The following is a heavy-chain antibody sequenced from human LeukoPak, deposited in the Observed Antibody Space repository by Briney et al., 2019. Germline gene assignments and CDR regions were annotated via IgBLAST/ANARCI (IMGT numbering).Heavy chain of an antibody. CDR1: GGSFSGYY. V-gene: IGHV4-34*01. Sequence: SETLPLTCAVYGGSFSGYYWSWIRQPPGKGLEWIGEINHSGSTNYNPSLKSRVTISVDTSKNQFFLKLSSVTAADTAVYYCARGYCSGGSCHHYGMDVWGQGTTVTVSS. CDR3: ARGYCSGGSCHHYGMDV. CDR2: INHSGST. J-gene: IGHJ6*01. D-gene: IGHD2-15*01.